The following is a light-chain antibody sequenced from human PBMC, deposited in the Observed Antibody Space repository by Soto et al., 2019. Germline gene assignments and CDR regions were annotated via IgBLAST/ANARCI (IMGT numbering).Light chain of an antibody. CDR2: DVT. CDR3: SSYSGSTTLGYV. J-gene: IGLJ1*01. CDR1: GSDVGGFNF. Sequence: QSALTQPASVSGSPGQSITISCTGTGSDVGGFNFVSWYQQHPGKAPKLILYDVTNRPSGVSNRFSGSKSGNTASLTISGLQAEDEAAYHCSSYSGSTTLGYVF. V-gene: IGLV2-14*03.